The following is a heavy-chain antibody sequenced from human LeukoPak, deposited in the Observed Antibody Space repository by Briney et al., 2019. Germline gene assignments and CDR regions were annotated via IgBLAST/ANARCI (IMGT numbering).Heavy chain of an antibody. V-gene: IGHV3-33*07. Sequence: GSLRLSCAASGFMFSSYGMYWVRQAPGKGLEWVAVIWYDGSNEYYADSVKGRFTISRDNSKNILFLQMNSLRAEDTAVYYCARGVPPDYWGQGTLVTVSS. CDR1: GFMFSSYG. CDR2: IWYDGSNE. J-gene: IGHJ4*02. D-gene: IGHD5/OR15-5a*01. CDR3: ARGVPPDY.